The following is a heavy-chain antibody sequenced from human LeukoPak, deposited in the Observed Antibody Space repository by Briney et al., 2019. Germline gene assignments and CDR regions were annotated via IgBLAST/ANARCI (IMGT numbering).Heavy chain of an antibody. CDR3: ARETDYGGYLGYFDY. Sequence: PSETLSLTCTVSGGSISSSSYYWGWIRQPPGKGLEWIGSIYYSGSTYYNPSLKSRVTISVDTSKNQFPLKLSSVTAADTAVYYCARETDYGGYLGYFDYWGQGTLVTVSS. CDR1: GGSISSSSYY. J-gene: IGHJ4*02. V-gene: IGHV4-39*02. CDR2: IYYSGST. D-gene: IGHD4-17*01.